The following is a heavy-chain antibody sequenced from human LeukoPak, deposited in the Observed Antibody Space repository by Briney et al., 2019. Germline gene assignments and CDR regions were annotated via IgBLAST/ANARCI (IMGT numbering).Heavy chain of an antibody. CDR1: GYSISSGYY. CDR3: ARHWAVAGTTPDY. Sequence: SETLSLTCAVSGYSISSGYYWGWIRQPPGKGLEWIGSIYHSGSTYYNPSLKSRVTISVDTSKNQFSLKLSSVTAADTAVYYCARHWAVAGTTPDYWGQGTLVTVSS. V-gene: IGHV4-38-2*01. D-gene: IGHD6-19*01. J-gene: IGHJ4*02. CDR2: IYHSGST.